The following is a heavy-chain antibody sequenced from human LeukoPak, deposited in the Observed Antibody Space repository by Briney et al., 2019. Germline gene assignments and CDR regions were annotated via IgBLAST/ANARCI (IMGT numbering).Heavy chain of an antibody. CDR1: GFTVSSNY. J-gene: IGHJ4*02. CDR2: IYSGGST. CDR3: ARAPLNWGEDY. Sequence: GGSLRLSCAASGFTVSSNYMSWVRQAPGKGLEWVSVIYSGGSTYYADSVKGRFTISRDNSKNTLYLQMNSLRAEDTAVYYCARAPLNWGEDYWGQGTLVTVSS. D-gene: IGHD7-27*01. V-gene: IGHV3-66*01.